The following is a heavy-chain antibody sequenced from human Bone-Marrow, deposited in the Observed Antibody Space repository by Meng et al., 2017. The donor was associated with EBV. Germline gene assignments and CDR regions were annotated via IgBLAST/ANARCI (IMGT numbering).Heavy chain of an antibody. Sequence: QVQLVQARAVVTKPGSSGEVSCKASGGTFSSNAISGMRQAPGQGLEWMGGIIPIFGTANYAQKFQGRVTITADESTSTAYMELSSLRSEDTAVYYCARDSDILTGPGGYWGQGTLVTVSS. CDR1: GGTFSSNA. CDR3: ARDSDILTGPGGY. J-gene: IGHJ4*02. V-gene: IGHV1-69*01. CDR2: IIPIFGTA. D-gene: IGHD3-9*01.